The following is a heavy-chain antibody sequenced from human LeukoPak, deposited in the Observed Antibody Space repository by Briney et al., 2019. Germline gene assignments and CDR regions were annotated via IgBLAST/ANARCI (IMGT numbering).Heavy chain of an antibody. Sequence: PGGSLSLSCATSEFTFDDYTMHWVRQAPGKGLEWVSLITWDGGNSYYTDSVKGRFTISRDNRKKSLHLQMNSLRTEDTALYYCAKLAVAGTIHDYWGQGTLVTVSS. CDR2: ITWDGGNS. D-gene: IGHD6-19*01. CDR1: EFTFDDYT. CDR3: AKLAVAGTIHDY. J-gene: IGHJ4*02. V-gene: IGHV3-43*01.